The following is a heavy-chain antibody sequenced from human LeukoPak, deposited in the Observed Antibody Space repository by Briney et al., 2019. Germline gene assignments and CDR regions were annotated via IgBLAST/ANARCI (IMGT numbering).Heavy chain of an antibody. Sequence: PSETLSLTCTASGGSISSYYWSWIRQPPGKGLEWIGYIYYSGTTNYNRSLKSRVTISVDTSKNQFSLRLSSVTAADTAVYYCAREAFDRVVVPGVYFDLWGRGTLVTVSP. CDR2: IYYSGTT. D-gene: IGHD2-2*01. J-gene: IGHJ2*01. V-gene: IGHV4-59*01. CDR3: AREAFDRVVVPGVYFDL. CDR1: GGSISSYY.